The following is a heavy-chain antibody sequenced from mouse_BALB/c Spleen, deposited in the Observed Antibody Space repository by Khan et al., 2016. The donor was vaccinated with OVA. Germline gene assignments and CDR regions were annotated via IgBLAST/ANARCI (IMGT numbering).Heavy chain of an antibody. CDR2: ISSGGDNT. J-gene: IGHJ3*01. D-gene: IGHD1-1*02. V-gene: IGHV5-9*03. CDR1: GFTFSSFT. Sequence: EVELVESGGGLVKPGGSLKLSCAASGFTFSSFTMSWVRQTPEKRLEWVATISSGGDNTYYPDSVKGRFTISRSNAKNNLYLQMSSLRSEDTALYYCARSNYGAFAYWGQGTLVTVSA. CDR3: ARSNYGAFAY.